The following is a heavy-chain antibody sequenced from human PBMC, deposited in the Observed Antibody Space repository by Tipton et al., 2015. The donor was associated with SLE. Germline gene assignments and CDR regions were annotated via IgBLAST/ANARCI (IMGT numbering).Heavy chain of an antibody. CDR3: AKDGARRSYYYGMDV. J-gene: IGHJ6*02. Sequence: SLRLSCAASGFTFRDYCMSWIRQAPGKGLEWVSYISSIGSYTNYADSVKGRFTISWDNAKNSLYLQMNSLRAEDMALYYCAKDGARRSYYYGMDVWGQGTTVTVSS. CDR2: ISSIGSYT. D-gene: IGHD1-14*01. V-gene: IGHV3-11*05. CDR1: GFTFRDYC.